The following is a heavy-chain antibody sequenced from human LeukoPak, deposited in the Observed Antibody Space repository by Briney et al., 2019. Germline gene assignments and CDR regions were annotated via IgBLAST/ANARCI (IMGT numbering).Heavy chain of an antibody. CDR2: IYYSGST. D-gene: IGHD5-18*01. Sequence: SETLSLTCAVSGVSISHYHWNWFRQPPGKGLEWIGYIYYSGSTNYNPSLKSRVTISVDTSKNKFSLKLSSVTAADTAVYYCARGGYSYGYDDDFDYWGQGTLVTVSS. CDR3: ARGGYSYGYDDDFDY. CDR1: GVSISHYH. J-gene: IGHJ4*02. V-gene: IGHV4-59*01.